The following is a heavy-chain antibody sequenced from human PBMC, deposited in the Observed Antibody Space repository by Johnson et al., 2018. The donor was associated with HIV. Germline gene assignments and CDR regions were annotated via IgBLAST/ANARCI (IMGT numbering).Heavy chain of an antibody. CDR3: ARDGEWQQLPLGDAFDV. J-gene: IGHJ3*01. V-gene: IGHV3-66*01. CDR1: GFSVSNNY. D-gene: IGHD6-13*01. CDR2: IYTGGST. Sequence: VQLVESGGGLVQSGGSLSLSCGASGFSVSNNYMNWVRQAPGKGLEWVSVIYTGGSTYYADSVRGRFTISIDNSKNTLYLQMRSLRVEDTAIYYCARDGEWQQLPLGDAFDVWCQGTMVTVSS.